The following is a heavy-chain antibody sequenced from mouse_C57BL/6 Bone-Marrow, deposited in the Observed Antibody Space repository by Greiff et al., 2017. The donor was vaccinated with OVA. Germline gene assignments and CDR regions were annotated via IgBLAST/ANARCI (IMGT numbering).Heavy chain of an antibody. D-gene: IGHD1-1*01. V-gene: IGHV1-82*01. CDR3: APSITTVEGYAMDD. Sequence: VQLQQSGPELVKPGASVKISCKASGYAFSSSWMNWVKQRPGKGLEWIGRIYPGDGDTNYNGKCTGKATLTADKSSSTAYMQLSSLTSEDAAVYFCAPSITTVEGYAMDDWGQGTSVTVSS. J-gene: IGHJ4*01. CDR2: IYPGDGDT. CDR1: GYAFSSSW.